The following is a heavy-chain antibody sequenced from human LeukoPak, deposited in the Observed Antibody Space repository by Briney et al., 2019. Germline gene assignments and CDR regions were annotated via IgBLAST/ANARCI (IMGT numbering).Heavy chain of an antibody. V-gene: IGHV3-66*01. D-gene: IGHD3-10*01. CDR1: GFTVSSNY. Sequence: PGGSLRLSCAASGFTVSSNYMSWVRQAPGKGLEWVSVIYSGGSTYYADSVKGRFTISRDNSKNTLYLQVNSLRAEDTAVYYCARDRGLLGYYFDYWGQGTLVTVSS. CDR3: ARDRGLLGYYFDY. J-gene: IGHJ4*02. CDR2: IYSGGST.